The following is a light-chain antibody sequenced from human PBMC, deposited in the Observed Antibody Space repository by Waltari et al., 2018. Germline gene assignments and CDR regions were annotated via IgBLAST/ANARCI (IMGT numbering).Light chain of an antibody. V-gene: IGLV3-21*02. CDR3: QVWDSNSEHRGT. J-gene: IGLJ3*02. CDR2: DDS. Sequence: SYVLTQPPSVSVAPGETAQMTCGGDNIGSKSVHWYRQKPGQAPVLVVYDDSDRPSGIPEGVSGSNSENTATLKISRVEAGDEADYFWQVWDSNSEHRGTFGGGTRLAVL. CDR1: NIGSKS.